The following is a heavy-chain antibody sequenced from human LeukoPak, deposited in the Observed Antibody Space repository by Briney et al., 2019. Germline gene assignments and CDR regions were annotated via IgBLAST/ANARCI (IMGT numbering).Heavy chain of an antibody. D-gene: IGHD3-10*01. CDR3: AKVPYSDYGSGRPPFMDV. V-gene: IGHV3-23*01. Sequence: GGSLRLSCAASGFTFSSYDMSWVRQAPGKGLEWVSTITAGGETTYYADSVKGRFTISRDNSKNTLFLLMNSPRAEDTAIHYCAKVPYSDYGSGRPPFMDVWGQGTTVAVSS. CDR1: GFTFSSYD. J-gene: IGHJ6*02. CDR2: ITAGGETT.